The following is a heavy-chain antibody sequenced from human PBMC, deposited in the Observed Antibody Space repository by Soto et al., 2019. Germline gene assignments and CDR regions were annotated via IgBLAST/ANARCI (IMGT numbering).Heavy chain of an antibody. CDR3: ARLVGGTMVSGIIFPDNWLDP. J-gene: IGHJ5*02. CDR1: GDSFSSNSAA. D-gene: IGHD3-10*01. CDR2: TYYRNKWYN. Sequence: TLSLTCAICGDSFSSNSAAWNWIRQSPSRGLEWLGSTYYRNKWYNDYAVSVKSRITINPDTSKNQFSLQLKSVTPEDTAVYYCARLVGGTMVSGIIFPDNWLDPWGQRTQVTVSS. V-gene: IGHV6-1*01.